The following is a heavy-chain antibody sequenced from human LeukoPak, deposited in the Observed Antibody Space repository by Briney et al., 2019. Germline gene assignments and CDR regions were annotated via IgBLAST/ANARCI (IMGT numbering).Heavy chain of an antibody. CDR2: INPNTGGT. J-gene: IGHJ5*02. D-gene: IGHD3-10*01. CDR1: GYTFSGYY. CDR3: ARPLRVTMIRGAAFRASSDFDP. Sequence: ASVTVSCKASGYTFSGYYIHWVRQAPGQGLEWMGWINPNTGGTKYAQRFQDRVTMTRDTSISTAYMEVSRLRYDDTAVYYCARPLRVTMIRGAAFRASSDFDPWGQGTLVTVSS. V-gene: IGHV1-2*02.